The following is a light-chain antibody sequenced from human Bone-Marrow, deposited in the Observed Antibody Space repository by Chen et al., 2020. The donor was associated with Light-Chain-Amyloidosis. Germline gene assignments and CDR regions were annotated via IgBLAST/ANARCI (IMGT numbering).Light chain of an antibody. Sequence: SYELTQPPSVSVSPGQTARIPCSGDDLPTKYAYWYHQKPGQAPVLVIHRDTERPSGISERCSGSSSGTTATLTISGVQAEDEADYHCQSADSSGTYEVIFGGGTKLTVL. CDR1: DLPTKY. CDR3: QSADSSGTYEVI. J-gene: IGLJ2*01. CDR2: RDT. V-gene: IGLV3-25*03.